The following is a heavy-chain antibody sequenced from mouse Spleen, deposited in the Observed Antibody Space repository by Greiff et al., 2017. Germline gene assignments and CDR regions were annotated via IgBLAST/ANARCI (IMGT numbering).Heavy chain of an antibody. Sequence: VKVVESGPGLVAPSQSLSITCTVSGFSLSRYSVHWVRQPPGKGLEWLGMIWGGGSTDYNSANKSRLSISKDNSKSQVFLKMNSLQTDDTAMYYWARKMDGNYGMDYWGQGTSVTVSS. V-gene: IGHV2-6-4*01. J-gene: IGHJ4*01. CDR2: IWGGGST. CDR1: GFSLSRYS. CDR3: ARKMDGNYGMDY. D-gene: IGHD2-1*01.